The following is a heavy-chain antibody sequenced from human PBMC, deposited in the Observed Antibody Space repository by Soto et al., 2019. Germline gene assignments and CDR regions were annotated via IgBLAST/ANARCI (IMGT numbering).Heavy chain of an antibody. Sequence: QLQLQESGSGLVRPSQTLSLTCAVSGGSISTGGYSWNWIRQPPGKGLEWIGYIYHSGSTHYNPSLKRRVTIAVDKSKTQSALKMTSVTAADTAVDYCVRNQLERNWFAPWGHGTLVTVSA. D-gene: IGHD1-1*01. CDR3: VRNQLERNWFAP. CDR2: IYHSGST. CDR1: GGSISTGGYS. J-gene: IGHJ5*02. V-gene: IGHV4-30-2*01.